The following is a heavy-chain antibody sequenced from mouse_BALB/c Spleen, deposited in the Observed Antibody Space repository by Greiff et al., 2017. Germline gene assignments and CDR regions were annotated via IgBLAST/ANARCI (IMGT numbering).Heavy chain of an antibody. D-gene: IGHD2-4*01. V-gene: IGHV8-12*01. J-gene: IGHJ2*01. CDR1: GFSLSTSGMG. CDR3: ARSYYDYGSYFDY. CDR2: IYWDDDK. Sequence: QVQLKESGPGILQPSQTLSLTCSFSGFSLSTSGMGVSWIRQPSGKGLEWLAHIYWDDDKRYNPSLKSRLTISKDTSRNQVFLKITSVDTADTATYYCARSYYDYGSYFDYWGQGTTLTVSS.